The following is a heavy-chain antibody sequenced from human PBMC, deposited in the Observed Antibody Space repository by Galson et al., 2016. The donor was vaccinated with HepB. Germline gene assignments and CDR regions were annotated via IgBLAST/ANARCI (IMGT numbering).Heavy chain of an antibody. Sequence: SLRLSCAASGFTFSSFAMHWVRQAPGKGLEWVAVTSYDETNKDYADSVKGRFTISRDNSKNTLYLQMNGLRADDTAVYYCVRGGSWYFWGTIYWGQGTLVTVSS. CDR2: TSYDETNK. CDR1: GFTFSSFA. J-gene: IGHJ4*02. D-gene: IGHD2-15*01. V-gene: IGHV3-30*04. CDR3: VRGGSWYFWGTIY.